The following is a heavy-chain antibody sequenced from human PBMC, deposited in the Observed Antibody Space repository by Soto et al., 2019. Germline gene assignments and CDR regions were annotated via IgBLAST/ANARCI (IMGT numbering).Heavy chain of an antibody. V-gene: IGHV1-3*01. J-gene: IGHJ4*02. Sequence: ASVKVSCKASGYTFTSYAMHWVRQAPGQRLEWMGWINAGNGNTKYSQKFQGRVTITRDTSASTAYMELSSLRSEDTAVYYCARGTHSSSWPERRFYYFDYWGQGTLVTVSS. CDR3: ARGTHSSSWPERRFYYFDY. D-gene: IGHD6-13*01. CDR1: GYTFTSYA. CDR2: INAGNGNT.